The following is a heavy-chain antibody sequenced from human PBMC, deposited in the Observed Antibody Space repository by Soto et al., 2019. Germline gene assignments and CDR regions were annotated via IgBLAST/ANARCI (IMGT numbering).Heavy chain of an antibody. J-gene: IGHJ6*02. D-gene: IGHD2-2*02. V-gene: IGHV3-74*03. CDR1: GFTLSSYW. CDR3: ARQLPTAIRGGYYYSYGMDV. CDR2: IKSDVSST. Sequence: SLRLSCAASGFTLSSYWMYWVRQASGKGLVWVSRIKSDVSSTTYADSVKGRFTISRDNAKNTLYLQMNSLRAEDTAVYYCARQLPTAIRGGYYYSYGMDVWGQGTTVTVSS.